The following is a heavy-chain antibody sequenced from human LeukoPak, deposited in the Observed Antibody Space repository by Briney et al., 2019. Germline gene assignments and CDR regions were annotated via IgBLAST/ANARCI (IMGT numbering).Heavy chain of an antibody. J-gene: IGHJ6*02. CDR3: ALGKRLDYYYYYGMDV. V-gene: IGHV1-2*04. CDR2: INPNSGGT. D-gene: IGHD1-26*01. Sequence: ASVKVSCKASGYTFTGYYMHWVRQAPGQGLEWMGWINPNSGGTNYAQKFQGWVTMTRDTSISTAYMELSRLRSDDTAVYYCALGKRLDYYYYYGMDVWGQGTTVTVSS. CDR1: GYTFTGYY.